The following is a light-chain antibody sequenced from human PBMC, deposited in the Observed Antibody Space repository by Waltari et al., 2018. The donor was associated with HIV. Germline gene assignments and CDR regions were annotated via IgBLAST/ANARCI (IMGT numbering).Light chain of an antibody. Sequence: DIQMTQSPSSLSASVGDRVTITCRASQSMSTYLNWYQQKPGKAPKVLIYAASSLQSGVPSRFSVSGSGTDFTLTISSLQPEDFATYYCQQSYITPLTFGGGTKVEIK. V-gene: IGKV1-39*01. CDR2: AAS. CDR1: QSMSTY. CDR3: QQSYITPLT. J-gene: IGKJ4*01.